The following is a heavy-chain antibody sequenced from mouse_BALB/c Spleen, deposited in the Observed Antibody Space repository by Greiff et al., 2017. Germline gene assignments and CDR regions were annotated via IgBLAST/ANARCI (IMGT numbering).Heavy chain of an antibody. Sequence: EVQLHQSGPELVKPGASVKMSCKASGYTFTSYVMHWVKQKPGQGLEWIGYINPYNDGTKYNEKFKGKATLTSDKSSSTAYMELSSLTSEDSAVYYCARWGYYYAMDYWGQGTSVTVSS. CDR2: INPYNDGT. J-gene: IGHJ4*01. CDR3: ARWGYYYAMDY. CDR1: GYTFTSYV. V-gene: IGHV1-14*01.